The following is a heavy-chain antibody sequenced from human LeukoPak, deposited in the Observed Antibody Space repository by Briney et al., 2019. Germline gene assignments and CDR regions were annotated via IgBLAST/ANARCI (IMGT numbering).Heavy chain of an antibody. V-gene: IGHV4-59*01. J-gene: IGHJ4*02. CDR1: GGSISSYY. CDR2: IYYSGST. D-gene: IGHD3-22*01. CDR3: ARAGYDSSGYSSPYIDY. Sequence: SETLSLTCTVSGGSISSYYWSWIRQPPGKGLEWIGYIYYSGSTNYNPSLKGRVTISVDTSKNQFSLKLSSVTAADTAVYYCARAGYDSSGYSSPYIDYWGQGTLVTVSS.